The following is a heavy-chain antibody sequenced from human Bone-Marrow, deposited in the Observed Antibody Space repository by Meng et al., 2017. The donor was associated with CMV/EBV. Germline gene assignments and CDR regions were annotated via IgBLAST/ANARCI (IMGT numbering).Heavy chain of an antibody. D-gene: IGHD6-19*01. V-gene: IGHV4-39*07. Sequence: SISSRRFFWGLIRQPPGKGLEWIGSIYYSGSTYYNPSLKSRVTISIDTSKNQFSLKLSSVTAADTAVYYCARVVSFGSGWYFGAFDIWGQGTMVTVSS. J-gene: IGHJ3*02. CDR1: SISSRRFF. CDR3: ARVVSFGSGWYFGAFDI. CDR2: IYYSGST.